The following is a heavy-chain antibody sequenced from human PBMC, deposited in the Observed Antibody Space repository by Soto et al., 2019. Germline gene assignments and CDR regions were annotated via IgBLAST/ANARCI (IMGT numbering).Heavy chain of an antibody. V-gene: IGHV1-46*01. Sequence: ASVKVSCKASGYTFTYYHVHWVRQAPGQGLEWIGVINPNGGDTRYAQKFQGRVTMTRDTSTSTVYMEVSSLRAEDTALYYCARVAYSSGFLFYLDFWGRGTLVTVSS. CDR3: ARVAYSSGFLFYLDF. CDR2: INPNGGDT. D-gene: IGHD5-18*01. J-gene: IGHJ4*02. CDR1: GYTFTYYH.